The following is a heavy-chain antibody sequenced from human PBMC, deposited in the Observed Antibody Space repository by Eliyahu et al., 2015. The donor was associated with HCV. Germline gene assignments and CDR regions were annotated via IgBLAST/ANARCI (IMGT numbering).Heavy chain of an antibody. CDR3: AKRGDSYYYGMDV. D-gene: IGHD2-21*02. V-gene: IGHV3-23*01. CDR2: ISGSGDNT. Sequence: QAPGKGLEWVSSISGSGDNTYYGGSVKGRFTISRDNSKNTLSIXMXSXRAEDTXXYYXAKRGDSYYYGMDVWGQGATVTVSS. J-gene: IGHJ6*02.